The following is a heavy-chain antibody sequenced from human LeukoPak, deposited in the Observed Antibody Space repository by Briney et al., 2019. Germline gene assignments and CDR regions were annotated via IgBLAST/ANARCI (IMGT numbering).Heavy chain of an antibody. Sequence: ASVKVSCKASGYTFTGYYMHWVRQAPGQGLEWMGWINPNSGGTNYAQKFQGRVTMTRDTSISTAYMELSRLRSDDTAVHYCAREDGGSGWYRGGRNWFDPWGQGTLVTVSS. V-gene: IGHV1-2*02. CDR3: AREDGGSGWYRGGRNWFDP. CDR2: INPNSGGT. J-gene: IGHJ5*02. CDR1: GYTFTGYY. D-gene: IGHD6-19*01.